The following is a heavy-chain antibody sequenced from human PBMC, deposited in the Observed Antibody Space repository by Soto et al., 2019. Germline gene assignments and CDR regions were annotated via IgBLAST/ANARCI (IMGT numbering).Heavy chain of an antibody. CDR2: ISYSGST. CDR3: ARDRLQYLDY. CDR1: GGSISYYY. Sequence: PETLCLTCTVSGGSISYYYWSWIRQPPGKGLEWIGYISYSGSTNYNASLKSRVTMSVDTSKNQFSLKLSSVTAADTAVYYCARDRLQYLDYWGLGTLGTVS. J-gene: IGHJ4*02. D-gene: IGHD4-4*01. V-gene: IGHV4-59*01.